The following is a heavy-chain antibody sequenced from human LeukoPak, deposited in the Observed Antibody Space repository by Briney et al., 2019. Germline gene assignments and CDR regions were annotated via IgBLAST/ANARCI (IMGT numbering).Heavy chain of an antibody. V-gene: IGHV4-34*01. CDR2: VNHRGDI. J-gene: IGHJ6*01. Sequence: SETLSLTCAVYGGSFSDYYWNWIRQPPGKGLEWIGEVNHRGDINYNPSLKSRLTLSFDTSKNQFSLKLRSVTAADTAVYYCARPGQLGTLYYGLDVWSQGTTVTVSS. D-gene: IGHD7-27*01. CDR3: ARPGQLGTLYYGLDV. CDR1: GGSFSDYY.